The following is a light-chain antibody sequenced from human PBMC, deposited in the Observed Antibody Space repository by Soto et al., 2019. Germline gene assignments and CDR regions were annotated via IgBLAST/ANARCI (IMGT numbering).Light chain of an antibody. J-gene: IGKJ3*01. CDR1: QSVSSNN. CDR2: GAS. CDR3: QQYGRSPFT. V-gene: IGKV3-20*01. Sequence: EIVLTQSPGTLSLSPGERATLSCRASQSVSSNNLAWYQQRPGQAPRVVIYGASTRATGIPERFSGSGSGTDFTITISRLEPEDFAVYYCQQYGRSPFTFGPGAKVAIK.